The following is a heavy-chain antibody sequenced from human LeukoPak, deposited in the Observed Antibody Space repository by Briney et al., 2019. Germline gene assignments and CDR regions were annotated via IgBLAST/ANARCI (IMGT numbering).Heavy chain of an antibody. D-gene: IGHD5-24*01. Sequence: PGGSLRLSCAASGFTFSSYSMNWVRQAPGKGLEWVSSISSSSSYIYYADSVRGRFTISRDNAKNSLYLQMNSLRAEDTAVYYCARDLAWQEDADVKYNWFDPWGQGTLVTVSS. J-gene: IGHJ5*02. V-gene: IGHV3-21*01. CDR2: ISSSSSYI. CDR3: ARDLAWQEDADVKYNWFDP. CDR1: GFTFSSYS.